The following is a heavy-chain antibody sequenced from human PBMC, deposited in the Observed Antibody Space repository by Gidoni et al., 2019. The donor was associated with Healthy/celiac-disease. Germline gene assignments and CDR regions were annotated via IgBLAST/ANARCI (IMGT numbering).Heavy chain of an antibody. D-gene: IGHD6-19*01. CDR1: GLSLSTSAMC. Sequence: QVTLRASGPALVKPTQTLTLTCTFPGLSLSTSAMCVSWIRQPPGKALEWLALIDWGDDKYYGTSLKTRLTISKDTSKNQVVLTMTNMDPVDTATYYCARSPYSSGINWFDPWGQGTLVTVSS. CDR2: IDWGDDK. J-gene: IGHJ5*02. CDR3: ARSPYSSGINWFDP. V-gene: IGHV2-70*01.